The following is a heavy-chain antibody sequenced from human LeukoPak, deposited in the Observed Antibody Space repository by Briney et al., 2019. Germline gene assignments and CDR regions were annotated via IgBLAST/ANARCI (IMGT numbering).Heavy chain of an antibody. V-gene: IGHV3-7*01. CDR1: GFTFSSFA. D-gene: IGHD5-12*01. Sequence: PGGSLRLSCVASGFTFSSFAMSWVRQAPGKGLEWVANIKKDGSEEYYVDSVKGRFTISRDNAKNSLYLQMNSLRAEDTAVYYCAREYSGYGDYFDYWGQGTLVTVSS. J-gene: IGHJ4*02. CDR3: AREYSGYGDYFDY. CDR2: IKKDGSEE.